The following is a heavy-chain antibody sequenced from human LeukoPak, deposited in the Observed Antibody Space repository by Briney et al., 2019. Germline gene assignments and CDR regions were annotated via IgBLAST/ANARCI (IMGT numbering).Heavy chain of an antibody. J-gene: IGHJ4*02. CDR1: GFTFSGFA. V-gene: IGHV3-21*03. CDR2: ISSSSSYI. D-gene: IGHD6-19*01. Sequence: PGGSLRLSCAASGFTFSGFAMSWIRQAPGKGLEWVSSISSSSSYIYYADSVKGRFTISRDNAKKSLFLQMSSLRTEDAAMYYCTTSPVPGIDYWGQGIQVTVSS. CDR3: TTSPVPGIDY.